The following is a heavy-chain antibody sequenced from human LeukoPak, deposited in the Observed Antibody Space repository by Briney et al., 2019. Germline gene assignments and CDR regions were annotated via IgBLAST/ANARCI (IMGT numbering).Heavy chain of an antibody. V-gene: IGHV2-5*01. CDR3: AHSDTAMGRFDY. CDR1: GFSLGSRGVG. CDR2: IYWNDYK. D-gene: IGHD5-18*01. Sequence: SGPTLLHPTPTLTLTFTFSGFSLGSRGVGVGWIRQPPGKALEWLALIYWNDYKRYSPSLKSRLTITKDTSKNQVVLTMTNMDPVDTATYYCAHSDTAMGRFDYWGQGTLVTGSS. J-gene: IGHJ4*02.